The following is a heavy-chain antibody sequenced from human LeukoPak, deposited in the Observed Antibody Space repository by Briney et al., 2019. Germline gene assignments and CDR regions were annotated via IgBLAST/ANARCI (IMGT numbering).Heavy chain of an antibody. CDR1: GFTFSSYA. Sequence: GGSLRLSCAASGFTFSSYAMNWVRQASGKGLEWVSAFSGSGGSTYYADSVKGRFTISRDNSKNTLYLQMNSLRAEDTAVYYCAKSGLSHFDYWGQGTVVTVSS. J-gene: IGHJ4*02. V-gene: IGHV3-23*01. CDR2: FSGSGGST. CDR3: AKSGLSHFDY. D-gene: IGHD4/OR15-4a*01.